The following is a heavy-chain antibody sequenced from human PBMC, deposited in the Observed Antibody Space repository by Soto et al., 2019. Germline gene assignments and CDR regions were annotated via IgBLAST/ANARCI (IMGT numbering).Heavy chain of an antibody. CDR3: TTDPLYDILTGYYAFDI. CDR2: IKSKTDGGPT. CDR1: GFTFSNAW. J-gene: IGHJ3*02. V-gene: IGHV3-15*01. D-gene: IGHD3-9*01. Sequence: GGSLRLSCAASGFTFSNAWMSWVRKAPGKGLEWVGRIKSKTDGGPTDYAAPVKSRFTISRDDSKNTLYLQMNSLKTEYTALYYCTTDPLYDILTGYYAFDIWGQGTMVTVSS.